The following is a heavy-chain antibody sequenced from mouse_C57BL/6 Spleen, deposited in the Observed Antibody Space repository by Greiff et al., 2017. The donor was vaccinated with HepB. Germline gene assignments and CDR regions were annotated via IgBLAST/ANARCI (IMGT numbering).Heavy chain of an antibody. V-gene: IGHV1-53*01. D-gene: IGHD3-2*02. CDR1: GYTFTSYW. CDR2: INPSNGGT. Sequence: VQLQQSGTELVKPGASVKLSCKASGYTFTSYWMHWVKQRPGQGLEWIGNINPSNGGTNYNEKFKSKATLTVDKSSSTAYMQLSSLTSEDSAVYYRARTAQALYYDAMDYWGQGTSVTVSS. CDR3: ARTAQALYYDAMDY. J-gene: IGHJ4*01.